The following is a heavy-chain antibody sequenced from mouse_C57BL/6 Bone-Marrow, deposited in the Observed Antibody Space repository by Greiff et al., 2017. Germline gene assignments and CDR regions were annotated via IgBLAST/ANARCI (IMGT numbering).Heavy chain of an antibody. V-gene: IGHV1-59*01. J-gene: IGHJ2*01. CDR1: GYTFTSYW. CDR3: GAVPYYFDY. CDR2: IDPSDSYT. Sequence: VQLQQPGAELVRPGTSVKLSCTASGYTFTSYWMHWVKQRPGQGLEWIGMIDPSDSYTHYNQTFKGRATLTVDTSSSPAYMQLSSLTSEDSAVYYCGAVPYYFDYWGQGTTVTVSS. D-gene: IGHD3-3*01.